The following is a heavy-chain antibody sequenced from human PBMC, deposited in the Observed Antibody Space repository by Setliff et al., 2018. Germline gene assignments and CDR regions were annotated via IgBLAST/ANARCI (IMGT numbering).Heavy chain of an antibody. CDR2: MYSGGNT. Sequence: LSLTCTVSGGRISGSNHYWGWVRQPPGKGLEWIGSMYSGGNTYYNPSLRSRATISIDTSKNQFSLKLNSVTAADTAVYYCGRSEAYNWFDPWGQGTPVTVSS. J-gene: IGHJ5*02. CDR3: GRSEAYNWFDP. CDR1: GGRISGSNHY. V-gene: IGHV4-39*07.